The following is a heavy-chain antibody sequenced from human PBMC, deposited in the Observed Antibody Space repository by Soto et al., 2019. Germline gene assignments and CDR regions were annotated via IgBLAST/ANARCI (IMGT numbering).Heavy chain of an antibody. CDR2: IYYSGST. CDR3: ASRDGYQTPPYYFDY. V-gene: IGHV4-61*05. J-gene: IGHJ4*02. CDR1: GGSISSSSYY. D-gene: IGHD5-12*01. Sequence: SETLSLTCTVSGGSISSSSYYWSWIRQPPGKGLEWIGYIYYSGSTNYNPPLKSRVTISVDTSKNQFSLKLSSVTAADTAVYYCASRDGYQTPPYYFDYWGQGTLVTVSS.